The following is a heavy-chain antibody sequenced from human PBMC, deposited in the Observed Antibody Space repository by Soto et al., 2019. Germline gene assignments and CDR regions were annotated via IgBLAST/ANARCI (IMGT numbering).Heavy chain of an antibody. CDR1: GYTFTGYY. CDR3: ATNGDSSGWYYFDY. D-gene: IGHD6-19*01. J-gene: IGHJ4*02. Sequence: ASVKVSCKASGYTFTGYYMHWVRQAPGQGLEWMGWINPNSGGTNYAQKFQGWVTMTRDTSISTAYMELSRLRSDDMAVYYCATNGDSSGWYYFDYWGQGTLVTVSS. V-gene: IGHV1-2*04. CDR2: INPNSGGT.